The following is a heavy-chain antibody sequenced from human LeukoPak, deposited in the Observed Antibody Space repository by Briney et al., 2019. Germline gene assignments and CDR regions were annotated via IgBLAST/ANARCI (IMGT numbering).Heavy chain of an antibody. V-gene: IGHV3-7*01. CDR1: GFTFSSYW. J-gene: IGHJ4*02. CDR2: IKQDGSEK. Sequence: GGSLGLSCAASGFTFSSYWMSWVRQAPGKGLEWVANIKQDGSEKYYVDSVEGRFTISRDNAKNSLYLQMNSLRAEDTAVYYCARDPGIAVADYYFDYWGQGTLVTVSS. D-gene: IGHD6-19*01. CDR3: ARDPGIAVADYYFDY.